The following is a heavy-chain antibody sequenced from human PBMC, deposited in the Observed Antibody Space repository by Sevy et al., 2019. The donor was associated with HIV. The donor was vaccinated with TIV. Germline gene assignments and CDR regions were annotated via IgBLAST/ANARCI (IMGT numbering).Heavy chain of an antibody. J-gene: IGHJ4*02. D-gene: IGHD3-22*01. CDR3: TRVDYYDTSASQY. Sequence: LSLTCAASGFTFRDYSMNWVRQAPGQGLEWVASISSASSYRKYGDSVKGRFTISRDNAKNLLYLELNSLRVEDTAVYYCTRVDYYDTSASQYWGQGILVTVSS. CDR1: GFTFRDYS. V-gene: IGHV3-21*06. CDR2: ISSASSYR.